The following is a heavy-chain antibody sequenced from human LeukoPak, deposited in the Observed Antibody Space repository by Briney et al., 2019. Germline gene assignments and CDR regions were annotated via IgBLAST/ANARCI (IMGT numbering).Heavy chain of an antibody. CDR2: INPSGGST. Sequence: ASVKVSCKASGYTFTSLGISWVRQAPGQGLEWMGIINPSGGSTSYAQKFQGRVTMTRDTSTSTVYMELSSLRSEDTAVYYCARVGYCSSTSCYIGYWGQGTLVTVSS. V-gene: IGHV1-46*01. J-gene: IGHJ4*02. CDR3: ARVGYCSSTSCYIGY. D-gene: IGHD2-2*02. CDR1: GYTFTSLG.